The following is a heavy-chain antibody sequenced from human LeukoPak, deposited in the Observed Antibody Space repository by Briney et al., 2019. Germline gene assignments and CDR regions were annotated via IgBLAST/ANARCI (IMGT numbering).Heavy chain of an antibody. V-gene: IGHV3-30*01. J-gene: IGHJ3*02. CDR3: ARDLGRVRWPPLMGGLDI. D-gene: IGHD4-23*01. CDR1: KFRFNTYT. CDR2: ISYDGTAK. Sequence: GGSLRLSCAASKFRFNTYTMHWVRQAPGRGLEWVGVISYDGTAKFYSDSVEGRFSISRDNSKNTVDLQMNDVTIEDTALYWCARDLGRVRWPPLMGGLDIWGQGTMVTVSS.